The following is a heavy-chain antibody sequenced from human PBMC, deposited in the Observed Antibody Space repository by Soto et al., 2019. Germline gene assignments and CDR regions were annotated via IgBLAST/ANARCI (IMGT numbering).Heavy chain of an antibody. CDR3: ARGSAAAGPYYFDY. CDR1: CYTFTSHG. Sequence: ASVKVSCKASCYTFTSHGINWVRQAPGQGLEWMGWISTYNGNTNNAQKLQGRVTMTIDTSTSTAYMELRSLRSEDTAVYYCARGSAAAGPYYFDYWAQGTLVTVSS. J-gene: IGHJ4*02. CDR2: ISTYNGNT. V-gene: IGHV1-18*01. D-gene: IGHD6-13*01.